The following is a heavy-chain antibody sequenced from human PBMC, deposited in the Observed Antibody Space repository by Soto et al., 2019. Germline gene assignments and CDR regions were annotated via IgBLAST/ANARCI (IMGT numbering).Heavy chain of an antibody. CDR2: ITGSGGDT. Sequence: EVQLLESGGGLVQPGGSLRLSCAASGFTFNSYAMGWVRQAPGKGPEWVSAITGSGGDTYYADSVKGRFTISRDNSRNTLYLQMNSLRAEDTAVYFCAKLGSSSWSPHYYFDYWGQGTLVTVSS. J-gene: IGHJ4*02. D-gene: IGHD2-2*01. V-gene: IGHV3-23*01. CDR3: AKLGSSSWSPHYYFDY. CDR1: GFTFNSYA.